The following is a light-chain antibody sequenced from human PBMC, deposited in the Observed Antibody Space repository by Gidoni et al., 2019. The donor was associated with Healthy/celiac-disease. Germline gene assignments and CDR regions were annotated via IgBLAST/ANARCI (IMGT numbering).Light chain of an antibody. V-gene: IGLV2-14*03. CDR2: DVS. Sequence: QSALTQPASVSGSPGQSITISCTGTSSDVGGYNYVSWYQQHPGKAPKLMIYDVSNRPSGVSTRFSGSKSGNTASLTISALQAEDAADYYCSSYTSSSTWVFGGGTKLTVL. CDR1: SSDVGGYNY. J-gene: IGLJ3*02. CDR3: SSYTSSSTWV.